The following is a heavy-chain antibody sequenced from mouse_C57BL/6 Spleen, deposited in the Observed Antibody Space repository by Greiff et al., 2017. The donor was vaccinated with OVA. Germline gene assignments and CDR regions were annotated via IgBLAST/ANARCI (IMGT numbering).Heavy chain of an antibody. CDR3: ARGDYDRTWFAY. CDR2: IDPSDSYT. Sequence: QVHVKQPGAELVKPGASVKLSCKASGYTFTSYWMQWVKQRPGQGLEWIGEIDPSDSYTNYNQKFKGKATLTVDTSSSTAYMQLSSLTSEDSAVYYWARGDYDRTWFAYWGQGTLVTVSA. D-gene: IGHD2-4*01. J-gene: IGHJ3*01. V-gene: IGHV1-50*01. CDR1: GYTFTSYW.